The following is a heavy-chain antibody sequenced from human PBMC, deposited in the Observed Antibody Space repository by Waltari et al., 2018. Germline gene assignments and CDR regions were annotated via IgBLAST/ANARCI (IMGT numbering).Heavy chain of an antibody. Sequence: EVQLVESGGGLVKPGGSLRLSCAASGFTFRSFWMSWVRQAPGKGLEWVANIKQDGSEKYYVDSVKGRFTISRDNAKNSLYLQMNSLRAEDTAVYYCAREGDGYNYVDYWGQGTLVTVSS. D-gene: IGHD5-12*01. V-gene: IGHV3-7*01. J-gene: IGHJ4*02. CDR1: GFTFRSFW. CDR3: AREGDGYNYVDY. CDR2: IKQDGSEK.